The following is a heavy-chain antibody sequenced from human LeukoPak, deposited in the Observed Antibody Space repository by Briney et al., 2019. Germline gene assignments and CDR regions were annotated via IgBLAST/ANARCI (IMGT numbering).Heavy chain of an antibody. D-gene: IGHD2-2*03. V-gene: IGHV3-48*03. J-gene: IGHJ4*02. CDR2: ISGSGTTI. CDR3: ARGLD. Sequence: GGSLRLSCAASGFTFSSYEMNWVRQAPGKGLEWVSYISGSGTTIYYADSVKGRFTISRDNANNSLYLQMNSLRAEGTAIYYCARGLDWGQGTLVTVSS. CDR1: GFTFSSYE.